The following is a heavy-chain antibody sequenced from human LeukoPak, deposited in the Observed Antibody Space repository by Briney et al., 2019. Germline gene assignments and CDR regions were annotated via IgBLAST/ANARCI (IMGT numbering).Heavy chain of an antibody. Sequence: PGGSLRLSCVASGFTFSSYAMHWVRQAPGKGLEWVAGTSYNGNNKFYADSVKGRFSISGDNSKNTLYLQMNSLRAEDTAVYFCARDPGLRLDYWGQGTLVTVSS. J-gene: IGHJ4*02. V-gene: IGHV3-30*04. CDR2: TSYNGNNK. CDR1: GFTFSSYA. CDR3: ARDPGLRLDY. D-gene: IGHD3-16*01.